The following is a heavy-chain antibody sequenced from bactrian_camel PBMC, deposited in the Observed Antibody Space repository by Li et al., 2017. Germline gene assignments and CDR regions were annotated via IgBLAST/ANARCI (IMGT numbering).Heavy chain of an antibody. CDR2: INSATGTT. J-gene: IGHJ4*01. CDR3: AVDTIGNIPPRADYDY. CDR1: GFAYTSYG. D-gene: IGHD4*01. V-gene: IGHV3S40*01. Sequence: EVQLVESGGGLVQPGGSLSLSCAASGFAYTSYGVSWVRQAVGKGLEWVSTINSATGTTYYADSVKGRFTISKDNAKNTLYLQMNSLKPEDTAVYYCAVDTIGNIPPRADYDYWGQGTQVTVS.